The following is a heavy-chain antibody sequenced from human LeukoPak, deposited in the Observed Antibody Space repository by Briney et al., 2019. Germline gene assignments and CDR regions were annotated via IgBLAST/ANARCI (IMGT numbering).Heavy chain of an antibody. CDR1: GFTFSTYG. CDR3: ARERGAILGATVIDY. CDR2: TSSSSSAI. V-gene: IGHV3-48*01. D-gene: IGHD1-26*01. Sequence: GGSLRLSCAASGFTFSTYGMNWVRQAPGKGLEWISYTSSSSSAIFYADSVKGRFTISRDNAKNLLYLQMNSLRAEDTAIYYCARERGAILGATVIDYWGQGTLVTVPS. J-gene: IGHJ4*02.